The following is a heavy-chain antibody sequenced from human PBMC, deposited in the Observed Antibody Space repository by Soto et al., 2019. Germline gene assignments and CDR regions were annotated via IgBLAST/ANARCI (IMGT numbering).Heavy chain of an antibody. CDR3: AKRLDTSTSWGAFDF. V-gene: IGHV3-23*01. CDR2: ISSTGRTS. J-gene: IGHJ3*01. Sequence: PVGSLRLSCAASGFDFSSHGMNWVRQAPGKGLEWVSTISSTGRTSYYTDSVKGRFTVSRDNSKNTVSLQMSSLRVEDTALYYCAKRLDTSTSWGAFDFWGQGAMVTVSS. D-gene: IGHD2-2*01. CDR1: GFDFSSHG.